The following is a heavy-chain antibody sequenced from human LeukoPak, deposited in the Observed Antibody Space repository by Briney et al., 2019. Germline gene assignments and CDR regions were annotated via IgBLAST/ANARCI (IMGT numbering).Heavy chain of an antibody. J-gene: IGHJ4*02. CDR3: ARVGQNPLQPAPEYYFDY. Sequence: SETLSLTCAVYGGSFSGYYWSWIRQPPGKGLEWIGEINHSGSTNYNPSLKSRVTISVDTSKNQFSLKLSSVTAADTAVYYCARVGQNPLQPAPEYYFDYWGQGTLVTVSS. CDR2: INHSGST. D-gene: IGHD3/OR15-3a*01. V-gene: IGHV4-34*01. CDR1: GGSFSGYY.